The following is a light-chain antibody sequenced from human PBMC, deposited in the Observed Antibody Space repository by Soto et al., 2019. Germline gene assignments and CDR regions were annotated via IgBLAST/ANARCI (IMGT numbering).Light chain of an antibody. CDR2: NNN. J-gene: IGLJ2*01. Sequence: QSVLTQPPSASGTPGQRVTISCSGSSSNIGSNSVNWYQQFPGTAPKLLIYNNNQRPSGVPARFTGSKFGTSVSLAISGLKSEDEADYDCAAWDDSLNGVVIGGGTQLTVL. CDR1: SSNIGSNS. CDR3: AAWDDSLNGVV. V-gene: IGLV1-44*01.